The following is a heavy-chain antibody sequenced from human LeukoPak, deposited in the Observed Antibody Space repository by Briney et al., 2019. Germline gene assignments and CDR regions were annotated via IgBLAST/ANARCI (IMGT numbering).Heavy chain of an antibody. D-gene: IGHD6-19*01. V-gene: IGHV4-4*07. CDR2: IYTSGST. CDR3: ARYDVGWYYFDY. Sequence: SETLSLTCTVSGYSISSGYYWGWIRQPAGKGLEWIGRIYTSGSTNYNPSLKSRVTMSVDTSKNQFSLKLSSVTAADTAVYYCARYDVGWYYFDYWGQGTLVTVSS. CDR1: GYSISSGYY. J-gene: IGHJ4*02.